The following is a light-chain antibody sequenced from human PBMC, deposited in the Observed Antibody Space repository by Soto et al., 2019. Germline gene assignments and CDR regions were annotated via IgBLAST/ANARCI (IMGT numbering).Light chain of an antibody. Sequence: QSALTQPASVSGSPGQSVTISCTGTSSDVGAYNYVSWYQQYPGKAPKLLISEVTNRPSGGSNRFSGSKSGNTASLTISGLRAEDEANYYCTSYTTSITWVFGGGTKLTVL. J-gene: IGLJ3*02. CDR2: EVT. CDR3: TSYTTSITWV. CDR1: SSDVGAYNY. V-gene: IGLV2-14*01.